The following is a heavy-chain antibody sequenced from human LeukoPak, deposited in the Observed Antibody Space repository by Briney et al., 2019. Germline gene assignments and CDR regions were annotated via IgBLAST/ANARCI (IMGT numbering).Heavy chain of an antibody. J-gene: IGHJ4*02. Sequence: KASETLSLTCSVSGGSISSSNYYWSWIRQPAGKGLEWIGRIYTSESTNYNPSLKSRVTISVDTSRNQFSLKLSSVTAADTAVYYCARGLWFGDENPPYFDYWGQGTLVTVSS. V-gene: IGHV4-61*02. CDR1: GGSISSSNYY. CDR2: IYTSEST. CDR3: ARGLWFGDENPPYFDY. D-gene: IGHD3-10*01.